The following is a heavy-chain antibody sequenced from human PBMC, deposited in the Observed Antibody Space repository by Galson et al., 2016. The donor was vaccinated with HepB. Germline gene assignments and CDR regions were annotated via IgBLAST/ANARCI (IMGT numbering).Heavy chain of an antibody. D-gene: IGHD2-8*01. J-gene: IGHJ4*02. CDR1: GFTFSVSW. CDR3: ARDGVTAASDY. CDR2: IMPDGSET. Sequence: RLSCAASGFTFSVSWVTWLRQGPGKGLEWVGNIMPDGSETFYADSVKGRFTISRDNAKNSLSLQMNNLRAEDTAVYYCARDGVTAASDYWGQGTLVIVSS. V-gene: IGHV3-7*03.